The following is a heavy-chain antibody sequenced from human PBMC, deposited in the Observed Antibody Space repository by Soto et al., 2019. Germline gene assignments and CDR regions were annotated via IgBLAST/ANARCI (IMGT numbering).Heavy chain of an antibody. D-gene: IGHD6-13*01. V-gene: IGHV3-30-3*01. CDR1: GFTFSSYA. Sequence: PGGSLRLSCAASGFTFSSYAMHWVRQAPGKGLEWVAVISYDGSNKYYADSVKGRFTISRDNSKNTLYLQMNSLRAEDTAVYYCARDHSRTVDYWGQGTLVTVS. J-gene: IGHJ4*02. CDR2: ISYDGSNK. CDR3: ARDHSRTVDY.